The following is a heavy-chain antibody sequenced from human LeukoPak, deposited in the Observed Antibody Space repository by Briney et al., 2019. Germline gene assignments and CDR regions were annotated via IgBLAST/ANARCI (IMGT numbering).Heavy chain of an antibody. J-gene: IGHJ3*01. V-gene: IGHV3-23*01. D-gene: IGHD1-14*01. CDR2: ISAGGATT. Sequence: GGSLGLSCAASGFSFSSYAMSWARQAPGKGLELASGISAGGATTHYADSVKGRFTMSRDNSKKTVYLQMNSLRAEDTAIYYCAKGKVNHDGAFDFWGQGTMVTVSS. CDR1: GFSFSSYA. CDR3: AKGKVNHDGAFDF.